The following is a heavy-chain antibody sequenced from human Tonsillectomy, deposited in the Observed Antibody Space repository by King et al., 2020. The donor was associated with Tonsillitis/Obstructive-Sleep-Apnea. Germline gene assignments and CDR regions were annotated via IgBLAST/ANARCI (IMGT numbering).Heavy chain of an antibody. CDR2: INPNSGGT. Sequence: VQLVESGAEVKKPGASVKVSCKASGYTFTGYYIHWVRQAPGQGLSWMGRINPNSGGTNYAQKFQGRVTMTRDTSISTAYMELSRLRADDTGGYYCARVGDRIGTGDPPYYYYYMDVWGKGTTVTVSS. D-gene: IGHD7-27*01. CDR1: GYTFTGYY. V-gene: IGHV1-2*05. J-gene: IGHJ6*03. CDR3: ARVGDRIGTGDPPYYYYYMDV.